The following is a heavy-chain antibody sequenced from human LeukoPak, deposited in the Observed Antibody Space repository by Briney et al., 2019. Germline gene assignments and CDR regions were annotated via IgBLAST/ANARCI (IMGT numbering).Heavy chain of an antibody. CDR2: INHSGST. Sequence: SETLSLTCAVYGGSFSGYYWSWIRRPPGKGLEWIGEINHSGSTNYNPSLKSRVTISVDTSKNQFSLKLSSVTAADTAVYYCARGVSGSYINWFDPWGQGTLVTVSS. J-gene: IGHJ5*02. CDR1: GGSFSGYY. V-gene: IGHV4-34*01. CDR3: ARGVSGSYINWFDP. D-gene: IGHD1-26*01.